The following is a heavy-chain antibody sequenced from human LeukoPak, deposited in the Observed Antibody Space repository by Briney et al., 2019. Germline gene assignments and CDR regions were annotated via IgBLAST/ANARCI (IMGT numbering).Heavy chain of an antibody. V-gene: IGHV3-7*01. CDR1: GFTFSSYW. CDR3: ARDFAIVVGATDY. CDR2: IKQDGSEK. D-gene: IGHD1-26*01. J-gene: IGHJ4*02. Sequence: GGSLRLSCAASGFTFSSYWMTWVRQAPGKGLEWVANIKQDGSEKFYVDSVKGRFTISRDNAKSSLYLQMNSLRVGDTAVYYCARDFAIVVGATDYWGQGTLVTVSS.